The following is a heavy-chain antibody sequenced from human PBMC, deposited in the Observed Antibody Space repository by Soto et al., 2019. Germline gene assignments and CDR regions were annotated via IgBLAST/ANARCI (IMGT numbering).Heavy chain of an antibody. V-gene: IGHV1-46*01. Sequence: QVQLVQSGAEVKKPGASVKVSCKASGYTFTSYYMHWVRQAPGQGLEWMGIINTSGGSTSYAQKCRGRVTMTRDTSTSKVYMELSSMRSEETAVYYCCVSMVLGVMGWFDPWGQGTLVTVSS. CDR1: GYTFTSYY. CDR3: CVSMVLGVMGWFDP. CDR2: INTSGGST. J-gene: IGHJ5*02. D-gene: IGHD3-10*01.